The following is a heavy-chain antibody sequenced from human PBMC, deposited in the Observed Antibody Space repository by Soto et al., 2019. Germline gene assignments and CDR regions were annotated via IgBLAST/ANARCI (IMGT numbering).Heavy chain of an antibody. CDR2: IYYSVNT. Sequence: QVKLQESGPGLVKPSQTLSLTCTVSGGSINSGGYYWSWIRQHPGKGLEWVGYIYYSVNTYYNPSLKRRVTISVYTSKNQFSLKLSSVTAADTAVYYCAREGVDYRDGSGYWVRYGLDVWGQGTTVTVSS. CDR1: GGSINSGGYY. D-gene: IGHD3-22*01. CDR3: AREGVDYRDGSGYWVRYGLDV. V-gene: IGHV4-31*03. J-gene: IGHJ6*02.